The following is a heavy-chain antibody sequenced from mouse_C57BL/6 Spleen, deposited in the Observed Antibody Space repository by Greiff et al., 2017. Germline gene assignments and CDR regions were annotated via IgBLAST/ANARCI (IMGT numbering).Heavy chain of an antibody. CDR1: GYTFTEYT. Sequence: QVQLQQSGAELVKPGASVKLSCKASGYTFTEYTIHWVKQRSGQGLEWIGWFYPGSGSIKYNEKFKDKATLTADKSSSTVYMELSRLTSEDSAVYFCARHEDGHYYGSSSSYYAMDDWGQGTSVTVAS. V-gene: IGHV1-62-2*01. J-gene: IGHJ4*01. D-gene: IGHD1-1*01. CDR2: FYPGSGSI. CDR3: ARHEDGHYYGSSSSYYAMDD.